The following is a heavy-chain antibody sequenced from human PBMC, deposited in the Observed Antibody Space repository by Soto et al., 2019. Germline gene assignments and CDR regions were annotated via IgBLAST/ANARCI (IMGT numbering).Heavy chain of an antibody. D-gene: IGHD1-1*01. V-gene: IGHV4-31*03. CDR1: GVSINSGGYY. Sequence: QVQLQESGPGLVKPSQTLSLTCSVSGVSINSGGYYWSWIRHHPGKGLEWIGYIYYTGHTFYNPSLKSRVAMSLDTYKNQFSLKLSAVNAADTAVYYCARGSQLEREALDIWGQGTMVTVSS. J-gene: IGHJ3*02. CDR3: ARGSQLEREALDI. CDR2: IYYTGHT.